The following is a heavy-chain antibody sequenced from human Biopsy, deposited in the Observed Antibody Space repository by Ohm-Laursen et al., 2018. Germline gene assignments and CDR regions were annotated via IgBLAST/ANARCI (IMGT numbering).Heavy chain of an antibody. CDR1: GFTFNNYG. V-gene: IGHV3-30*18. D-gene: IGHD5-18*01. CDR2: IFYDGSDT. CDR3: AKDRYNYTPIGGFSMDV. Sequence: SLRLSCAASGFTFNNYGMQWVRQAPGKGLAWVAFIFYDGSDTYYADSVKGRFTISRDNSRDTLYLQMSSLRAEDTAVYYCAKDRYNYTPIGGFSMDVWGQGTTVTVSS. J-gene: IGHJ6*02.